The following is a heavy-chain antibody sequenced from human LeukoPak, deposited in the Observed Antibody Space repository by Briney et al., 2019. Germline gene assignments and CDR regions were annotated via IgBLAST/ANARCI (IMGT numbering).Heavy chain of an antibody. V-gene: IGHV3-48*01. Sequence: AGSLRLSGAASGFTFNSYAFNWVRQAPGKGLVGVSYVCSSSNVNYYTDSVKGRFTISRYNARNLLSLQMNSLRAEDTAVYYSARGDPIYDFWSGGDYWGQGSLVTVTS. D-gene: IGHD3-3*01. J-gene: IGHJ4*02. CDR3: ARGDPIYDFWSGGDY. CDR1: GFTFNSYA. CDR2: VCSSSNVN.